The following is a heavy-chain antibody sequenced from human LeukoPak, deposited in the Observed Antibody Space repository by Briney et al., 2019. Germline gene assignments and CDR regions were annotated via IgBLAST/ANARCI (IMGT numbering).Heavy chain of an antibody. Sequence: ASVKVSCKASGYTFSGYFVHWVRQAPGQGLEWMGRINAGSGDTEFAQKFQGRVTMTRDTFVSTAYMEVSGLTSDDTAMYYCARDLSYTPNWELDHWGQGTLVTVSS. CDR2: INAGSGDT. J-gene: IGHJ4*02. CDR1: GYTFSGYF. V-gene: IGHV1-2*06. D-gene: IGHD1-1*01. CDR3: ARDLSYTPNWELDH.